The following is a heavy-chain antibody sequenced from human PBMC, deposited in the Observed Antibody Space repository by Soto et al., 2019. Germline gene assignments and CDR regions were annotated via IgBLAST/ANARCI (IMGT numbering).Heavy chain of an antibody. J-gene: IGHJ6*02. D-gene: IGHD3-9*01. Sequence: QVQLVESGGGVVQPGRSLRLSCAASGFTFSSYGMHWVRQAPGKGLEWVAVISYDGSNKYYVDSVKGRFTISRDNSKNTLYQIMHSLRAEDTAVYYCAKDRDYDLLTGFPEDLIYYYNYGMDVWGQGTTVTVSS. CDR3: AKDRDYDLLTGFPEDLIYYYNYGMDV. CDR2: ISYDGSNK. CDR1: GFTFSSYG. V-gene: IGHV3-30*18.